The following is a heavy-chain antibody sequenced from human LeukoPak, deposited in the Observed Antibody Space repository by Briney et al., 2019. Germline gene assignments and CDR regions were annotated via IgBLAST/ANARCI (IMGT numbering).Heavy chain of an antibody. V-gene: IGHV4-39*01. Sequence: PSETLSLTCTVSGGSISSSLYYWDWIRQPPGKGLEWIGSVYYSGSTYLNPSLKTRVTISGDTSKNQFSLNLNSVTAADTAVYYCARRPYSSGSIDYWGQGTLLTVSS. CDR1: GGSISSSLYY. D-gene: IGHD6-19*01. CDR2: VYYSGST. CDR3: ARRPYSSGSIDY. J-gene: IGHJ4*02.